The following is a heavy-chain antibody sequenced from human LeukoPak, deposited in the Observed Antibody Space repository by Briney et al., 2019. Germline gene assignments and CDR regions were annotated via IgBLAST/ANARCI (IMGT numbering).Heavy chain of an antibody. CDR3: ARWPYCNSTTCYTGY. J-gene: IGHJ4*02. V-gene: IGHV1-2*02. CDR1: GYTFTDYY. Sequence: GASVKVSCKASGYTFTDYYIHWVRQAPGQGLEWMGWINPNSGGTNYAQEFQGRVTLTRDTSISTAYMDLSRLTSDDTAAYYCARWPYCNSTTCYTGYWGQGTLVTVSS. CDR2: INPNSGGT. D-gene: IGHD2-2*02.